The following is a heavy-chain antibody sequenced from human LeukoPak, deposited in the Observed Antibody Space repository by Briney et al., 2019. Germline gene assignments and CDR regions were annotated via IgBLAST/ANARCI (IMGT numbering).Heavy chain of an antibody. CDR2: INPNSGGT. D-gene: IGHD3-10*01. CDR1: GYTFTGYY. Sequence: GASVKVSCKASGYTFTGYYTHWMRQAPGQGLEWMGRINPNSGGTNYAQKFQGSVTMTRDTSISTAYMELSRLRSDDTAVYYCARDPYYYGSGSYRRIYYYMDVWGKGTTVTVSS. J-gene: IGHJ6*03. V-gene: IGHV1-2*06. CDR3: ARDPYYYGSGSYRRIYYYMDV.